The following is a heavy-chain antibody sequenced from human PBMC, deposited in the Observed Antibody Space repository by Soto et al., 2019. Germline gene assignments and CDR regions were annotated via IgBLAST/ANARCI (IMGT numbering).Heavy chain of an antibody. CDR3: ARVWQITIFEVIRSPDAFDI. CDR2: ISAYNGNT. Sequence: QVQLVQSGAEVKKPGASVKVSCKASGYTFTNYAITWVRQAPGQGLEWMGWISAYNGNTNYAQKFQGRVTMTTDTSTTTAYMELRSQRSDDTAVYYCARVWQITIFEVIRSPDAFDIWGQGTMVTVSS. CDR1: GYTFTNYA. V-gene: IGHV1-18*01. J-gene: IGHJ3*02. D-gene: IGHD3-3*01.